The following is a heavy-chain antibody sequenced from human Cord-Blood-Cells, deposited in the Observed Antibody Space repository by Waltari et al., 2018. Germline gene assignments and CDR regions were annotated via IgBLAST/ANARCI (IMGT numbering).Heavy chain of an antibody. CDR2: INPNSGGT. CDR1: GYTFTGYY. D-gene: IGHD6-6*01. J-gene: IGHJ3*02. CDR3: ARNQPTGQLDAFDI. V-gene: IGHV1-2*04. Sequence: QVQLVQSGAEVKKPGASVKVSCKASGYTFTGYYMHWVRQAPGQGLEWMGWINPNSGGTNYAQKLQGWVTMTRDTSISTAYMELSRLRSDDTAVYYCARNQPTGQLDAFDIWGQGTMVTVSS.